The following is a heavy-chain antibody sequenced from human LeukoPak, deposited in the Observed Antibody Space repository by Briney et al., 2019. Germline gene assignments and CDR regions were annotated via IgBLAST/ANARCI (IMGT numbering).Heavy chain of an antibody. D-gene: IGHD2-21*02. CDR1: GGSISSSSYY. Sequence: SETLSLTCTVSGGSISSSSYYWSWIRQPAGKGLEWIGRIYTSGSTTYNSSLKSRVTISLDTSKNQFSLKLSSVTAADTAVYYCARRPSGDYALDYWGQGTLVTVSS. CDR2: IYTSGST. J-gene: IGHJ4*02. CDR3: ARRPSGDYALDY. V-gene: IGHV4-61*02.